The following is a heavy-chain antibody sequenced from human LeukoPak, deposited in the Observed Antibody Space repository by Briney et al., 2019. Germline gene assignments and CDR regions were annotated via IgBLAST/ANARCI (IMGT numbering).Heavy chain of an antibody. CDR3: ARDSDYYDSSGYPNFDY. Sequence: GGSLRLSCAASGFTFSSYAMSWVRQAPGKGLERVAVISYDGSNKYYADSVKGRFTISRDNSKNTLYLQMNSLRAEDTAVYYCARDSDYYDSSGYPNFDYWGQGTLVTVSS. V-gene: IGHV3-30-3*01. J-gene: IGHJ4*02. CDR2: ISYDGSNK. CDR1: GFTFSSYA. D-gene: IGHD3-22*01.